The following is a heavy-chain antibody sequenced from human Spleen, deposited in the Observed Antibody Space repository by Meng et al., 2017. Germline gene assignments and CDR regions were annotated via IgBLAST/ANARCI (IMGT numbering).Heavy chain of an antibody. CDR1: GFSLSTSGVG. V-gene: IGHV2-5*02. D-gene: IGHD3-22*01. J-gene: IGHJ3*02. CDR3: AHCDYYDNSGYYAGVDALDI. CDR2: IYWDDDK. Sequence: SGPTLVKPTQTLTLTCTFSGFSLSTSGVGVGWIRQPPGKALEWLALIYWDDDKRYSPSLKSRLTITKDTSKNQVVLTMTNMDPVDTATYYCAHCDYYDNSGYYAGVDALDIWGQGTMVTVSS.